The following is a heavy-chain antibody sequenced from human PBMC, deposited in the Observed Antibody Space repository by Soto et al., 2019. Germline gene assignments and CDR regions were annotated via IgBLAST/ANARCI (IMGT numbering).Heavy chain of an antibody. CDR2: IKQDGSEK. D-gene: IGHD3-16*02. CDR1: GFTFSNYW. J-gene: IGHJ4*02. CDR3: ARDLTLGRYPFLTSFDY. V-gene: IGHV3-7*01. Sequence: PGGSLRLSCAASGFTFSNYWMSWVRQAPGKGPEWLANIKQDGSEKYYMDSVKGRFTISRDNSKNTLYLQMNSLRAEDTAVYYCARDLTLGRYPFLTSFDYWGQGTPVTVSS.